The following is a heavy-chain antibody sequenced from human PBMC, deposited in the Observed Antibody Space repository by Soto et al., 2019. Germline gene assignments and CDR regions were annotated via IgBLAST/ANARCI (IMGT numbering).Heavy chain of an antibody. J-gene: IGHJ1*01. CDR2: ISGNGDTT. V-gene: IGHV3-23*01. CDR3: AKIRGYDLGSTTFQH. Sequence: EVQLLESGGGLVQPGGSLRLSCEASGFTFSSSAMSWVRQAPGKGLDWVSAISGNGDTTYNADSVKGRFTISRDISKNTLYLQMNSLRAEDTAVYYCAKIRGYDLGSTTFQHWGQGTLVTVSS. CDR1: GFTFSSSA. D-gene: IGHD5-12*01.